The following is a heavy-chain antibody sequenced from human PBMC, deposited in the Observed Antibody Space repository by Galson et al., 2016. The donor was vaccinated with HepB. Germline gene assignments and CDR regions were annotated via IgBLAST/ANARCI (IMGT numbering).Heavy chain of an antibody. CDR2: ISASGGVT. D-gene: IGHD3-3*01. V-gene: IGHV3-23*01. CDR3: AKTGTSISRFAY. J-gene: IGHJ4*01. CDR1: GFTFYSSA. Sequence: SLRLSCAASGFTFYSSAMSWVRQAPGKGLEWVSAISASGGVTYYADSVKGRFTISRDNSKNTLYLQMNSLSAEDTAVYYCAKTGTSISRFAYWGHGTLVTVSS.